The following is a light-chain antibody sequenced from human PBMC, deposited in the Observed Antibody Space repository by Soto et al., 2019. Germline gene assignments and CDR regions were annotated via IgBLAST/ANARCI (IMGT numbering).Light chain of an antibody. CDR2: DVS. CDR3: SLYTPKNVRQMV. Sequence: QSVLTQPASVSGSPGQSITISCTGTSSDVGGYNYVSWYQHHPGKAPKLIIYDVSNRPSGVSNRFSGSKSGNTASLTISGLKPEDELVYYSSLYTPKNVRQMVFGTGNKVTVL. CDR1: SSDVGGYNY. V-gene: IGLV2-14*03. J-gene: IGLJ1*01.